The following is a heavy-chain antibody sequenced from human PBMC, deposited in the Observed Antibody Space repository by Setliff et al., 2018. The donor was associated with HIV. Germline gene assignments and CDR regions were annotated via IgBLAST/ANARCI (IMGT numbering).Heavy chain of an antibody. CDR1: GVSISSYY. CDR3: ASALYYNFRSAYYVTPYYFDY. D-gene: IGHD3-3*01. Sequence: SETLSLTCSVSGVSISSYYWSWIRQPPGQGLEWIGYVHHSGSTKYNASLRSHVTMSVDTSKNLFSLTLSSVTAADTAVYYCASALYYNFRSAYYVTPYYFDYWGQGTLVTVSS. J-gene: IGHJ4*02. V-gene: IGHV4-59*08. CDR2: VHHSGST.